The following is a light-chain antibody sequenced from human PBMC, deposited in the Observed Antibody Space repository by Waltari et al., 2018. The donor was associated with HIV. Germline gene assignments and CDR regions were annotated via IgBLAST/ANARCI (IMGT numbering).Light chain of an antibody. Sequence: QSALTQPRSVSGSPGQSVTLSCTATSSDVGGYNYVTWYQQHPGKAPKLMIYDVSKRPSGVPDRCSGSKSGNTASLTISGLQAEDEADYYCCSYAGSYTGVFGGGTKLTVL. CDR2: DVS. V-gene: IGLV2-11*01. CDR3: CSYAGSYTGV. CDR1: SSDVGGYNY. J-gene: IGLJ2*01.